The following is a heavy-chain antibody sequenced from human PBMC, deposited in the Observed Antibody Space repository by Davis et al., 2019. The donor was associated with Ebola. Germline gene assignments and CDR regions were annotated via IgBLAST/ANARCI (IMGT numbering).Heavy chain of an antibody. V-gene: IGHV1-2*02. CDR2: INPNSGGT. CDR1: GYTFTGYY. Sequence: AASVKVSCKASGYTFTGYYMHWVRQVPGQGLEWMGWINPNSGGTNYAQKFQGRVTMTRDTSISTAYMELSRLRSDDTAVYYCARERGIVQTCGMDVWGQGTTVTVSS. J-gene: IGHJ6*02. D-gene: IGHD2-8*01. CDR3: ARERGIVQTCGMDV.